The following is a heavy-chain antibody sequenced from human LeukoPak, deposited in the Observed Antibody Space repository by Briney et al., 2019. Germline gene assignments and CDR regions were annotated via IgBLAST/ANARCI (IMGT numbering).Heavy chain of an antibody. CDR2: ISSNGGST. CDR3: VTLGLASPSDY. J-gene: IGHJ4*02. Sequence: GGSLRLSCSASGFTFSTYATHWVRQAPGKGLEYVSAISSNGGSTYYADSVRGIFTISRDNSKKTLYLQMSSLRTEDTAVYYCVTLGLASPSDYWGQGTLVTVSS. V-gene: IGHV3-64D*09. D-gene: IGHD3/OR15-3a*01. CDR1: GFTFSTYA.